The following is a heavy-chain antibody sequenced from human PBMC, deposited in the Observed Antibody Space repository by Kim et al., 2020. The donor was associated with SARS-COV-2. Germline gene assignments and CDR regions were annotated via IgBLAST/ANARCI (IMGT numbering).Heavy chain of an antibody. CDR2: ISGDASST. Sequence: GGSLRLSCAASGFTFRSYWINWVRQAPGKGLVWVSRISGDASSTNYADSVKGRFTMSRDNAENTVYLQMNSLRGEDTAVYYCARGMFRNGLDVWGQGTAVTASS. CDR1: GFTFRSYW. V-gene: IGHV3-74*01. CDR3: ARGMFRNGLDV. J-gene: IGHJ6*02. D-gene: IGHD1-1*01.